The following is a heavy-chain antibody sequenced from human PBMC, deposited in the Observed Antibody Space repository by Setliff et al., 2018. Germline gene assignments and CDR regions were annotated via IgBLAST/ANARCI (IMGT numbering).Heavy chain of an antibody. V-gene: IGHV4-59*12. CDR1: GGSISSYY. Sequence: PSETLSLTCTVSGGSISSYYWSWIRQPPGKGLEWIGYIYHSGSTNYNPSLKSRVTMSIDTSKNQFSLKLNSVTAADMAVYYCAREQWLDPPGYYYMDVWAKGTTVTVSS. D-gene: IGHD6-19*01. CDR3: AREQWLDPPGYYYMDV. J-gene: IGHJ6*03. CDR2: IYHSGST.